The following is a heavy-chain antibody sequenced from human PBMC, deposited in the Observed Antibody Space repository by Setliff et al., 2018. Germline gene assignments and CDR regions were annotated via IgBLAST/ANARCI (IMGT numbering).Heavy chain of an antibody. D-gene: IGHD3-10*01. Sequence: GASVKVSCKASGYNFAESIVSWVRQAPGQGLEWMGWISAYNGHTYSAQKFQARVTLTTDTSTNMAYMELRGLRSDDTAMFYCARVVYYASGSSLSYGMDVWGQGTAVTVSS. CDR2: ISAYNGHT. CDR1: GYNFAESI. V-gene: IGHV1-18*01. CDR3: ARVVYYASGSSLSYGMDV. J-gene: IGHJ6*02.